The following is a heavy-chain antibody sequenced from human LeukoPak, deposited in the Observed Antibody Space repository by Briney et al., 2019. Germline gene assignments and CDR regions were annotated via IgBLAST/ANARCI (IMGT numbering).Heavy chain of an antibody. CDR2: IIPIFGTA. D-gene: IGHD2-21*02. CDR3: ARGHCGGDWYPYYYYYMDV. J-gene: IGHJ6*03. Sequence: SVKVSCKASGGTFSSYAISWVRQGPGQGLEWMGGIIPIFGTANYAQKFQGRVTITTDESTSTAYMELSSLRSEDTAVYYCARGHCGGDWYPYYYYYMDVWGKGTTVTVSS. V-gene: IGHV1-69*05. CDR1: GGTFSSYA.